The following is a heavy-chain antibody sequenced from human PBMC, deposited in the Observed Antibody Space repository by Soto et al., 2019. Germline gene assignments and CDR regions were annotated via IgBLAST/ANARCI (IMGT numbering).Heavy chain of an antibody. Sequence: GGSLRLSCAASGFTFSYYYMSWIRQSPGKGLEWVSYISSSGSTIYYADSVKGRFTISRDNAKNSLYLQMNSLRAEDTAVYYCARKLRKGDYFDYWGQGTLVTVSS. V-gene: IGHV3-11*01. J-gene: IGHJ4*02. CDR3: ARKLRKGDYFDY. CDR1: GFTFSYYY. CDR2: ISSSGSTI.